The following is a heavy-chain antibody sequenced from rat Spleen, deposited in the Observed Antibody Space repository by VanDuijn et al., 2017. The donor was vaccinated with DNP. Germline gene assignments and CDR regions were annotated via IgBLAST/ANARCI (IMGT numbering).Heavy chain of an antibody. V-gene: IGHV5-31*01. CDR2: ITAGGEYP. Sequence: EVQLVESGGDLVHPGRSLKLSCVASGFTFNKYWMTWIRQVPGKGLEWVASITAGGEYPYSPDSVKGRFTISRDNTKNTLYLQLNSVTTEDTATYYCARWPGYNPPYAMDAWGQGTSVTVSS. CDR1: GFTFNKYW. D-gene: IGHD1-4*01. J-gene: IGHJ4*01. CDR3: ARWPGYNPPYAMDA.